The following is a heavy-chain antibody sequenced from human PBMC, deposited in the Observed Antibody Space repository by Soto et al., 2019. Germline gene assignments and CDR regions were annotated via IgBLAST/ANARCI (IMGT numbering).Heavy chain of an antibody. Sequence: EVQLLESGGDLVQPGGSLRLSCAASGFTFSSYAMSWVRQAPGKGLEWVSTISGRGDDTYYPDSVKGQFTISRDNSKNPLYVHMNSLRAEDTAVYYCARAQPTYSSSYFDYWGQGTLVTVSS. CDR2: ISGRGDDT. D-gene: IGHD3-22*01. J-gene: IGHJ4*02. CDR3: ARAQPTYSSSYFDY. V-gene: IGHV3-23*01. CDR1: GFTFSSYA.